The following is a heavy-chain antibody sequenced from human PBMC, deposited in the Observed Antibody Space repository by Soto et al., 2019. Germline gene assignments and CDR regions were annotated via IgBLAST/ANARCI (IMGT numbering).Heavy chain of an antibody. Sequence: GSLRLCCAASGFTVSSNYMSWVRQAPGKGLEWVSVIYSGGSTYYADSVKGRFTISRDNSKNTLYLQMNSLRAEDTAVYYCARDCCPPVTMVDAFYIWGQGTRVTVSS. J-gene: IGHJ3*02. V-gene: IGHV3-66*01. CDR3: ARDCCPPVTMVDAFYI. CDR2: IYSGGST. D-gene: IGHD3-10*01. CDR1: GFTVSSNY.